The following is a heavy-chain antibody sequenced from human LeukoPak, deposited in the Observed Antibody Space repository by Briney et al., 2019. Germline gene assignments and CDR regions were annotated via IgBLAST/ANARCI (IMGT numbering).Heavy chain of an antibody. Sequence: VKVSCKASGYTFTSYGISWVRQAPGQGLEWMGWISAYNGNTNYAQKLQGRVTMTTDTSTSTAYMELRSLRSDDTAVYYCARDRPSSSPLYDFWSGYHYYGMDVWGQGTTVTVSS. J-gene: IGHJ6*02. CDR2: ISAYNGNT. V-gene: IGHV1-18*01. CDR3: ARDRPSSSPLYDFWSGYHYYGMDV. CDR1: GYTFTSYG. D-gene: IGHD3-3*01.